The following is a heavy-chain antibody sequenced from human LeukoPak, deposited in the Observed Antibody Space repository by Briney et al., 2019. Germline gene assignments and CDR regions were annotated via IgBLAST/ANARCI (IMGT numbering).Heavy chain of an antibody. CDR3: ARLGTRRYSALFDY. J-gene: IGHJ4*02. D-gene: IGHD2-21*01. CDR1: GGTFSSYA. V-gene: IGHV1-69*13. CDR2: IIPIFGTA. Sequence: ASVKVSCKASGGTFSSYAISWVRQAPGQGLEWMGGIIPIFGTANYAQKFQGRVAITADESTSTAYMELSSLRSEDTAVYYCARLGTRRYSALFDYWGQGTLVTVSS.